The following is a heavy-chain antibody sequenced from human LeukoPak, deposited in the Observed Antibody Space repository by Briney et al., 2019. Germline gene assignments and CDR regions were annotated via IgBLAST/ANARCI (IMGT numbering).Heavy chain of an antibody. Sequence: PGGSLRLSCAASGFTFSSYAMSWVHQAPGKGLEWVSAISGSGGSTYYADSVKGRFTISRDNSKNTLYLQMNSLRAEDTAVYYCAKDRLIAVAGTCFDYWGQGTLVTVSS. CDR2: ISGSGGST. V-gene: IGHV3-23*01. D-gene: IGHD6-19*01. CDR3: AKDRLIAVAGTCFDY. J-gene: IGHJ4*02. CDR1: GFTFSSYA.